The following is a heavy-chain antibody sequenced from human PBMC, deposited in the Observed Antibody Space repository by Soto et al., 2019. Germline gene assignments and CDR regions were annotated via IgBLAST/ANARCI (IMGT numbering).Heavy chain of an antibody. CDR2: ISAYNGNT. CDR1: GYTFTSCR. Sequence: ASVKVSCKASGYTFTSCRISWVRQAPGQGLEWMGGISAYNGNTNYAQKLQGRVTMTTDTSTSTAYMELRSLRSDDTAVYYCARDYSMTTVTYNWFDPWGQGTLVTVSS. J-gene: IGHJ5*02. D-gene: IGHD4-17*01. CDR3: ARDYSMTTVTYNWFDP. V-gene: IGHV1-18*04.